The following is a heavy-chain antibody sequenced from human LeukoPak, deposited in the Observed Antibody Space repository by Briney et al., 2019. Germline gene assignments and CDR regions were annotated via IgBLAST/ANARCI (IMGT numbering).Heavy chain of an antibody. CDR2: IKQDGSEK. Sequence: GGSLRLSCAASGFTFSNCWMSWVRQAPGKGLEWVANIKQDGSEKYYVDSVKGRFTISRDNAKNSLHLQMNSLRAEDTAVYYCAKHGNYNFDYWGQGTLVTVS. J-gene: IGHJ4*02. CDR3: AKHGNYNFDY. D-gene: IGHD3-10*01. CDR1: GFTFSNCW. V-gene: IGHV3-7*05.